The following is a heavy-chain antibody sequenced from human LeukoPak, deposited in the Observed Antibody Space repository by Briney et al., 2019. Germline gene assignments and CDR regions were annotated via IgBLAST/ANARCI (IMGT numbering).Heavy chain of an antibody. Sequence: PSETLSLTCTVSGGSISSYYWSWIRRPPGKGLEWIGYIYTSGSTNYNPSLKSRVTISVDTSKNQFSLKLSSVTAADTAVYYCARLQYVEMAPYNWFDPWGQGTLVTVSS. CDR3: ARLQYVEMAPYNWFDP. V-gene: IGHV4-4*09. CDR2: IYTSGST. D-gene: IGHD5-24*01. J-gene: IGHJ5*02. CDR1: GGSISSYY.